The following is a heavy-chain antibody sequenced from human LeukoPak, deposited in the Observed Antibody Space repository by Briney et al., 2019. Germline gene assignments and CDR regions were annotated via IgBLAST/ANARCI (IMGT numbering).Heavy chain of an antibody. J-gene: IGHJ4*02. CDR2: IKQDESEK. CDR3: VRVYDKDSGTSYRHLDY. D-gene: IGHD1-26*01. V-gene: IGHV3-7*01. CDR1: GFTFRNYC. Sequence: PGGSVRLSCAASGFTFRNYCMTWVRQVPGKGREWVASIKQDESEKYFLDSVKGRFTISRDNAENSLYMQMNSLRAEVRAVYYCVRVYDKDSGTSYRHLDYWGQGTLDTVSS.